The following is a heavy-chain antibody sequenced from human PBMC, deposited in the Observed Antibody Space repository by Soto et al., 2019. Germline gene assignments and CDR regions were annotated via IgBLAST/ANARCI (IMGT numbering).Heavy chain of an antibody. J-gene: IGHJ3*02. CDR3: ARDRSGASLSDFDI. V-gene: IGHV1-18*01. D-gene: IGHD4-17*01. CDR1: GYTFTSYG. Sequence: ASVKVSCKASGYTFTSYGISWVRQAPGQGLEWMGWISAYNGNTNYAQKLQGRVTMTTDTSTSTAYMELRSLRSDDTAVYYCARDRSGASLSDFDIWGQGTMVTVSS. CDR2: ISAYNGNT.